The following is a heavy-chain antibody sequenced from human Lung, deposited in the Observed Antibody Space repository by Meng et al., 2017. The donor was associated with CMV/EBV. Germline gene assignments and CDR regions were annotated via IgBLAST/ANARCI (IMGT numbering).Heavy chain of an antibody. CDR1: GTISSYA. J-gene: IGHJ4*02. CDR3: ARVRSRDYGDFYAHFDY. CDR2: IIPIFGTA. Sequence: GTISSYAISGVRPAPGQGLEWMGGIIPIFGTANYAQKFQGRVTITTDESTSTAYMELSSLRSEDTAVYYCARVRSRDYGDFYAHFDYWGQGTLVTVSS. D-gene: IGHD4-17*01. V-gene: IGHV1-69*05.